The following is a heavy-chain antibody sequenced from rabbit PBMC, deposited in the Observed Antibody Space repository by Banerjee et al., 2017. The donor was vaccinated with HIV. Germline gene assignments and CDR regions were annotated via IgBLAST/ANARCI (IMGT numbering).Heavy chain of an antibody. J-gene: IGHJ4*01. V-gene: IGHV1S45*01. CDR1: GFTISSSYW. D-gene: IGHD6-1*01. Sequence: QEQLEESGGDLVKPEGSLTLTCTASGFTISSSYWICWVRQAPGKGLEWIACIDASSGAPWYASWAKGRFTISKTSSTTVTLQMTSLTAADTATYFCARRYAGYAGYGYATFDLWGPGTLVTVS. CDR2: IDASSGAP. CDR3: ARRYAGYAGYGYATFDL.